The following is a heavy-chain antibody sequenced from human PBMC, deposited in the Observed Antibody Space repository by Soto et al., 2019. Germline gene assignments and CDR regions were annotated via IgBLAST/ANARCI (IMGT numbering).Heavy chain of an antibody. CDR3: ARGYDFWSGYLWEHWFDP. CDR1: GYTFTSYA. CDR2: INAGNGNT. J-gene: IGHJ5*02. Sequence: QVQLVQSGAEVKKSGASVKVSCKASGYTFTSYAMHWVRQAPGQRLEWMGWINAGNGNTKYSQKFQGRVTITRDKSASTAYMELSSLRSEDTAVYYCARGYDFWSGYLWEHWFDPWGQGTLVTVSS. D-gene: IGHD3-3*01. V-gene: IGHV1-3*01.